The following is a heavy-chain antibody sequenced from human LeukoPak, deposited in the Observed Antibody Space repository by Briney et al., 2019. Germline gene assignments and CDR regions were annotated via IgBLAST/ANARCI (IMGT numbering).Heavy chain of an antibody. CDR2: IYYSGST. CDR1: GGSISSGDYY. CDR3: ARGNYGDYGEYFQH. J-gene: IGHJ1*01. V-gene: IGHV4-30-4*01. Sequence: SQTLSLTCTVSGGSISSGDYYWSWIRQPPGKGLEWIGYIYYSGSTYYNPSLKSRVTISVDTSKDQLSLKLSSVTAADTAVYYCARGNYGDYGEYFQHWGQGTLVTVSS. D-gene: IGHD4-17*01.